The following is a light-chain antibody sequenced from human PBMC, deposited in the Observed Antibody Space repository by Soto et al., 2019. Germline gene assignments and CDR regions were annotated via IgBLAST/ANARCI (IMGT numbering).Light chain of an antibody. Sequence: QSALTQPASVSGAPGQTITISCTGSSSNIGAGYDVHWYQQLPGRAPKLLIYGNNNRPSGVPDRFSGSKSGTSVSLAITGLRGEDEADYHCQSYDSSLTNAVFGGGTQLTVL. CDR2: GNN. J-gene: IGLJ2*01. CDR1: SSNIGAGYD. V-gene: IGLV1-40*01. CDR3: QSYDSSLTNAV.